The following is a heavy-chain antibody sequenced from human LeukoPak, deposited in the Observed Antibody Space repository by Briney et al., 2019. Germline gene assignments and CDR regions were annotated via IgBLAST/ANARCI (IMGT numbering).Heavy chain of an antibody. CDR3: ARQDRYYYASGSYIFAFDI. J-gene: IGHJ3*02. CDR1: GYSISSAYY. Sequence: PSETLSLTCAVSGYSISSAYYWGWLRQLPGKGLEWIGSVYHSGSTYYNPSLKSRVIISVDTSKNQFSLRLSSVTAADTAIYYCARQDRYYYASGSYIFAFDIWGQGTMVTVSS. CDR2: VYHSGST. D-gene: IGHD3-10*01. V-gene: IGHV4-38-2*01.